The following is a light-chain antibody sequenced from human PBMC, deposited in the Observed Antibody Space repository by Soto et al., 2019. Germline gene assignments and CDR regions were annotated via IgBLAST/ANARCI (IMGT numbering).Light chain of an antibody. V-gene: IGLV2-14*01. CDR3: SSYTNSNTRV. CDR1: SSDVGGYTY. CDR2: QVS. J-gene: IGLJ3*02. Sequence: QAASVSGSPGQSITISCTGTSSDVGGYTYVSWYQQHPGKAPKLMIYQVSNRPSGVSNRFSGSKSGNTASLTISGLQTEDEADYYCSSYTNSNTRVFGGGTKLTVL.